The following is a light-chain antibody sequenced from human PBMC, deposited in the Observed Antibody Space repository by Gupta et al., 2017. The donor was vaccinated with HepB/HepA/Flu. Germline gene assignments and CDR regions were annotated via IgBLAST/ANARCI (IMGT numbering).Light chain of an antibody. CDR1: TGTVTSGHY. V-gene: IGLV7-46*01. J-gene: IGLJ3*02. CDR3: WLEDDGVRV. Sequence: QAVVTPEPSLTVSPGGTVTLTCGSSTGTVTSGHYPYWFPQKPGQAPTTVIFNTKDKPAWTPARFSGSRLGGKAALTLSGAQYEDEADYYCWLEDDGVRVFGGGTRLTVL. CDR2: NTK.